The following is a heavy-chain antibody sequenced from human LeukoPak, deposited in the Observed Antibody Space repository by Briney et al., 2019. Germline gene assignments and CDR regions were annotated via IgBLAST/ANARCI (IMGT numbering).Heavy chain of an antibody. Sequence: GGSLRLSCAASGFTFNNYAMSWVRQAPGKGLEWVSAILGSGRSAYYADSVKGRFTISRDNSKNSLFLQMNSLRVADTALYYCSKWRDYDVLTGYYDSDFWGQGTLVTVSA. D-gene: IGHD3-9*01. CDR2: ILGSGRSA. V-gene: IGHV3-23*01. CDR1: GFTFNNYA. CDR3: SKWRDYDVLTGYYDSDF. J-gene: IGHJ4*02.